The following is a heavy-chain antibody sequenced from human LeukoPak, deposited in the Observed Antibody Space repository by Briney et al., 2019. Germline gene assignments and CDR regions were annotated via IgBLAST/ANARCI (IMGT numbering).Heavy chain of an antibody. J-gene: IGHJ4*02. D-gene: IGHD2-2*01. CDR3: ARAHCSNSTCYGSTTWFDY. V-gene: IGHV1-18*01. Sequence: ASVKVSCKASGYTFTTYGISWVRQAPGQGLEWMGWISAYNGDTNYAHMLQGRVTMTTDTSTSTAYMELRSLRSDDTAVYYCARAHCSNSTCYGSTTWFDYWGQGTLVTVSS. CDR2: ISAYNGDT. CDR1: GYTFTTYG.